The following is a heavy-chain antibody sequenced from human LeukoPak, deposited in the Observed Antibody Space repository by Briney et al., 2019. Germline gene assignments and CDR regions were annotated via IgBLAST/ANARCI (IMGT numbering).Heavy chain of an antibody. D-gene: IGHD4-17*01. Sequence: GGSLRLSCAASGFTFSSYEMNWVRQAPGKGLEWVSYISSSGSTIYYADSLKGRFTISRDNAKNSLYLQMNSLRAEDTAVYYCARVAYGDYEDPYFDYWGQGTLVTVSS. CDR1: GFTFSSYE. V-gene: IGHV3-48*03. CDR2: ISSSGSTI. CDR3: ARVAYGDYEDPYFDY. J-gene: IGHJ4*02.